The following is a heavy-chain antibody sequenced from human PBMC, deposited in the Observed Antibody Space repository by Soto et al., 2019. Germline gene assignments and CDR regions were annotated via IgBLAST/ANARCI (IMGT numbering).Heavy chain of an antibody. D-gene: IGHD3-16*02. Sequence: SETLSLACAVYGGSFSGYYWSWIRQPPGKGLEWIGEINHSGSTNYNPSLKSRVTISVDTSKNQFSLKLSSVTAADTAVYYCARSYVWGSYRPFFDYWGQGTLVTVSS. CDR3: ARSYVWGSYRPFFDY. J-gene: IGHJ4*02. V-gene: IGHV4-34*01. CDR1: GGSFSGYY. CDR2: INHSGST.